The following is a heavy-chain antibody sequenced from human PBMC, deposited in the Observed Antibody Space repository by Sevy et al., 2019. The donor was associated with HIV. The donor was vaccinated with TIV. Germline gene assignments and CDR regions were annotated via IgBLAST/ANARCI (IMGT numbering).Heavy chain of an antibody. CDR3: ARAGGDCYSKNERWFVS. Sequence: GGSLRLSCAASGFTFSAYSMNWVRQAPGKGLEWVSYISSISGTIYYADAVKGQFTISRDNANSSLYLQMNGLRAEETAVYYCARAGGDCYSKNERWFVSRGQGTLVTVSS. J-gene: IGHJ5*01. CDR2: ISSISGTI. D-gene: IGHD2-21*01. CDR1: GFTFSAYS. V-gene: IGHV3-48*01.